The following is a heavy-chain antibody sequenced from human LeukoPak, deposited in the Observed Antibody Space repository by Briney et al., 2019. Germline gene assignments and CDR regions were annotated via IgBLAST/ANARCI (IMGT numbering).Heavy chain of an antibody. CDR1: GGSISSSSYY. D-gene: IGHD6-19*01. CDR2: IYYSGST. CDR3: ARGTGYSSLGPFS. J-gene: IGHJ5*02. V-gene: IGHV4-39*01. Sequence: SETLSLTCTVSGGSISSSSYYWGWIRQPPGKGLEWIGSIYYSGSTYYNPSLKSRVTISVDTSKNQFSLKLSSVTAADTAVYYCARGTGYSSLGPFSWGQGTLVTVSS.